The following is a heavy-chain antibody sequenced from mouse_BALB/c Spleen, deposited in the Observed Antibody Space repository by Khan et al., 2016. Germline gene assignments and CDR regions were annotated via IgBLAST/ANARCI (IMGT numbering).Heavy chain of an antibody. D-gene: IGHD2-12*01. Sequence: VALVPSGGGLVQPGGSLRLSCATSGFTFTDYYMSWVRQPPGKALEWLGFIRNKANGYTTEYSASVKGRFTISRDNYQSILYLQMNTLTAEDSATYYCARDYDGGWGQGTLVTVSA. V-gene: IGHV7-3*02. CDR2: IRNKANGYTT. CDR1: GFTFTDYY. J-gene: IGHJ3*01. CDR3: ARDYDGG.